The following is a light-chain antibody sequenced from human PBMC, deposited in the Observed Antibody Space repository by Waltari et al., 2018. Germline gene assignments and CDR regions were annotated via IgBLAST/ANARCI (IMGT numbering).Light chain of an antibody. J-gene: IGKJ1*01. CDR3: QQYNVWPRT. Sequence: VMTQSPATLSESPGKMVTLTCRASQSVSNNVAWYQQRPGQPPRLLIYGVSARATDVPAKFSGSRSGTEVTLTINTLQSEDAATYYCQQYNVWPRTFGQGTKVEI. CDR2: GVS. CDR1: QSVSNN. V-gene: IGKV3-15*01.